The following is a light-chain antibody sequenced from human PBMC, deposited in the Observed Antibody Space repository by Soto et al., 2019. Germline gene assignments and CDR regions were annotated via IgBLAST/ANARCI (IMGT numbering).Light chain of an antibody. V-gene: IGKV1-39*01. CDR1: QSISTY. Sequence: DIRLSQSPSSLSAYVGNRITITCRASQSISTYLNWYQQKPGEAPTLLVYDSSTLQSGVPSRFSGSGFGADFTLTISDVQPEDFAVYYCHQRQSWPRTFGQGTKVDNK. J-gene: IGKJ1*01. CDR3: HQRQSWPRT. CDR2: DSS.